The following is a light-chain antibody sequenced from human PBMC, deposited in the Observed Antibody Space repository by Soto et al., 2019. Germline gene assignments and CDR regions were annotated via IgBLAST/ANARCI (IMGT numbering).Light chain of an antibody. CDR2: DAS. V-gene: IGKV3-20*01. Sequence: EIVLTQSPGTLSLSPGERATLSCRASQSVSSSYLAWYQQSPGQAPRLLIYDASSRATDIPDRFGGSGSGTDFTLTISGLEPEDFAVYYCQQYGDSPYTFGQGTKLESK. CDR1: QSVSSSY. J-gene: IGKJ2*01. CDR3: QQYGDSPYT.